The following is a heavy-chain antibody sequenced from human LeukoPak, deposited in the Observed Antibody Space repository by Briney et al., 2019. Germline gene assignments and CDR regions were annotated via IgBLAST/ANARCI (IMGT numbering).Heavy chain of an antibody. Sequence: GGSLRLSCAASGFTFSSYEMNWVRQPPGKGLEWVSYISSSGSTIYYADSVKGRFTISRDNAKNSLYLQMNSLSAEDTAIYYCASLLVRPRDWFDPWGQGTLVTVSP. CDR3: ASLLVRPRDWFDP. V-gene: IGHV3-48*03. J-gene: IGHJ5*02. CDR2: ISSSGSTI. CDR1: GFTFSSYE. D-gene: IGHD3-10*01.